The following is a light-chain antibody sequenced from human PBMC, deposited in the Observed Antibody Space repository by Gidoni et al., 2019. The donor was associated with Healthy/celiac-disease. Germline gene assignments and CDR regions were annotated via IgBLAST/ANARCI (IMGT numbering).Light chain of an antibody. J-gene: IGKJ4*01. CDR3: QQYNSWPLT. CDR1: QSVRSN. CDR2: GAS. Sequence: EIGMTHSPATLSVSTGERATLSGRASQSVRSNLAWYQQKPGQAPRLLIYGASTRATGIPARFSGSGSGTEFTLTISSLQSEDFAVYYCQQYNSWPLTFGGGTKVEIK. V-gene: IGKV3-15*01.